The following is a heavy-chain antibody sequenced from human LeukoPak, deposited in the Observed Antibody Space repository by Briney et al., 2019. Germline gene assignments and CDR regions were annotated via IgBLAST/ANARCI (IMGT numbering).Heavy chain of an antibody. J-gene: IGHJ6*02. CDR1: GFTVSSNY. D-gene: IGHD6-13*01. CDR2: IYSGGST. CDR3: AREIAPSRTIAAAGTGMDV. V-gene: IGHV3-53*01. Sequence: SGGSLRLSCAASGFTVSSNYMSWVRQAPGKGLEWVSVIYSGGSTYYADSVKGRFTISRDNSKNTLYLQMNSLRAEDTAVYYCAREIAPSRTIAAAGTGMDVWGQGTTVTVSS.